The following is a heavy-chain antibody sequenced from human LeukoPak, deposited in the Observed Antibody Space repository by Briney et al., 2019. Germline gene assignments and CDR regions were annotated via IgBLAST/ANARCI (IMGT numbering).Heavy chain of an antibody. J-gene: IGHJ3*02. D-gene: IGHD5-18*01. CDR3: ARGETAWDAFDI. V-gene: IGHV4-38-2*02. CDR1: AYSISSGYY. Sequence: SETLSLTCTVSAYSISSGYYWGWIRQPPGKGLEWIGSIYYSGSTYYNPSLKSRVTISVDTSKNQFSLKLSSVTAADTAVYYCARGETAWDAFDIWGQGTMVTVSS. CDR2: IYYSGST.